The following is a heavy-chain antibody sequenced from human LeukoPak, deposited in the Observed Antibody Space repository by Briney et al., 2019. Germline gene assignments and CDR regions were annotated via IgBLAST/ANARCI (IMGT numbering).Heavy chain of an antibody. D-gene: IGHD3-10*01. CDR1: GFTFSNYG. Sequence: GGTLRLSCAASGFTFSNYGMHWVRQAPGKGLEWVAFIRYDGSNKYYADSVKGRFTISRDNSKNTLYLQMNSLRAEDTAVYYCAKDLRSSGSYSYFDYWGQGTLVTVSS. CDR2: IRYDGSNK. J-gene: IGHJ4*02. CDR3: AKDLRSSGSYSYFDY. V-gene: IGHV3-30*02.